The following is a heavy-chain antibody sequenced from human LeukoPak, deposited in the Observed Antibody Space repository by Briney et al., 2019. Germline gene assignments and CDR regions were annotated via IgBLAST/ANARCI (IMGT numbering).Heavy chain of an antibody. D-gene: IGHD4-17*01. Sequence: SETLSLTCTFSNGSISYYYWSWIRQPPGTGLEWIGYIYYRVSTNYNPSLKSRVTISVDTSKNQFSLNLSSVTAADTAVYYCARSRSIDYGDYGWFVYWGQGTLVTVS. V-gene: IGHV4-59*08. J-gene: IGHJ4*02. CDR3: ARSRSIDYGDYGWFVY. CDR1: NGSISYYY. CDR2: IYYRVST.